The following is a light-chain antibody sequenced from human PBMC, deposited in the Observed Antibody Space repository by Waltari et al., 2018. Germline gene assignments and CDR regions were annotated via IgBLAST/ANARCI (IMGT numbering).Light chain of an antibody. Sequence: SYELTQPPSVSVSPGQTASITCSGDKLGDTYVGWYQQKPGQSPVLVIYQDDKRPSDFPERFSVSNSGITVTLSIGGTQAMYEADYYCQSCVRITSVVFGVVTMLTVL. V-gene: IGLV3-1*01. J-gene: IGLJ2*01. CDR2: QDD. CDR3: QSCVRITSVV. CDR1: KLGDTY.